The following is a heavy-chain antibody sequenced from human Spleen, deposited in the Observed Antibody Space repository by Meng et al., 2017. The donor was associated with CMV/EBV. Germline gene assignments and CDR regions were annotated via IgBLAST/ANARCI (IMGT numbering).Heavy chain of an antibody. CDR2: IIPILTIT. V-gene: IGHV1-69*10. Sequence: SVKVSCKASGYTFTDYSMHWVRQAPGQGLEWMGGIIPILTITNYAQKFQGRVTITADKFTSTAYMELSSLRSDDTAVYYCARAVEPAAKVNYYAMDVWGQGTTVTVSS. CDR3: ARAVEPAAKVNYYAMDV. J-gene: IGHJ6*02. CDR1: GYTFTDYS. D-gene: IGHD2-2*01.